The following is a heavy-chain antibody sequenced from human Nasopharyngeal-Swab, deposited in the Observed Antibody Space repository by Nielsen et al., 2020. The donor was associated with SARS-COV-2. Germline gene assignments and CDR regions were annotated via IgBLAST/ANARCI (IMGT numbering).Heavy chain of an antibody. CDR3: ARDVYDSSGYYYQDY. J-gene: IGHJ4*02. V-gene: IGHV4-59*01. D-gene: IGHD3-22*01. Sequence: SETLSLTCTVSGGSISSYYWSWIRQPPGKGLEWIGYLYDSGSTNYNPSLKSRVTISVDTSKNQFSLKLSSVTAADTAVYYCARDVYDSSGYYYQDYWGQGTLVTVSS. CDR1: GGSISSYY. CDR2: LYDSGST.